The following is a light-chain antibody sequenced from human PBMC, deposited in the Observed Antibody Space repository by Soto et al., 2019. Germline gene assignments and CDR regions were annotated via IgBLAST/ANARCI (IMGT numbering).Light chain of an antibody. CDR3: QQYNNWPET. V-gene: IGKV3-15*01. J-gene: IGKJ1*01. CDR2: DAS. CDR1: QSVSSN. Sequence: EIVMTQSPATLSVSPEERATLSCRASQSVSSNLAWYQQKVGQAPRVLIYDASTRATGIPGRFSGSGSGTEFPLTISSLQSEDFAVYYCQQYNNWPETFGQGTKVEIK.